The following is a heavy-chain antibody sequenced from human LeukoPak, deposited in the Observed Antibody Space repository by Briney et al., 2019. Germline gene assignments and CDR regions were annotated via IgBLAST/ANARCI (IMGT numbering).Heavy chain of an antibody. CDR3: ARVFSGYDRSDY. D-gene: IGHD5-12*01. Sequence: GGSLRLSCVASGFTLRSYSMHWVRQAPGKGLEWVSYISTSSYYIYYADSVKGRFTISRDDAKNSLYLQMNSLRAEDTAVYYCARVFSGYDRSDYWGQGTLVTVSS. J-gene: IGHJ4*02. V-gene: IGHV3-21*01. CDR2: ISTSSYYI. CDR1: GFTLRSYS.